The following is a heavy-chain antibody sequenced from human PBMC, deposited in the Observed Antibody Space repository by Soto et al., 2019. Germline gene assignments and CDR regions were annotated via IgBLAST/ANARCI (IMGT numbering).Heavy chain of an antibody. D-gene: IGHD3-16*01. CDR3: ARHERRDGYNPWFGYYGMDV. V-gene: IGHV4-39*01. Sequence: SETLSLTCTVSGGSISSSSYYWGWIRQPPGKGLEWIGSIYYSGSTYYNPSLKSRVTISVDTSKNQFSLKLSSVTAADTAVYYCARHERRDGYNPWFGYYGMDVWGQGTTVTVS. CDR2: IYYSGST. CDR1: GGSISSSSYY. J-gene: IGHJ6*02.